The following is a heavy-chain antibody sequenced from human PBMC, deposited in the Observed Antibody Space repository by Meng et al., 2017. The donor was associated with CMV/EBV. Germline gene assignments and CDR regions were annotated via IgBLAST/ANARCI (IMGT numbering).Heavy chain of an antibody. V-gene: IGHV3-21*01. CDR2: ISSSSSYI. CDR3: ARSPRSSAPDFDY. Sequence: GGSLRLSCAASGFTFSSYSMNWVRQAPGKGLEWVSSISSSSSYIYYAGSVKGRFTISRDNAKNSLYLQMNSLRAEDTAVYYCARSPRSSAPDFDYWGQGTLVTVSS. CDR1: GFTFSSYS. J-gene: IGHJ4*02. D-gene: IGHD6-6*01.